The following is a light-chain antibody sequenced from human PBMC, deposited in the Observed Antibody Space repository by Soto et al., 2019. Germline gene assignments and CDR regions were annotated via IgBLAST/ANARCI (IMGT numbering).Light chain of an antibody. V-gene: IGKV3-11*01. Sequence: EIVLTQSPATLSLSPGERATLSCRASQSVSSYLAWYQQKPGQAPRLLIYDASNRATGIPARFSGSGSGTDFTLTICSLEPEDFAVYYCQQRSNWPSTFGGGTKVEIK. CDR3: QQRSNWPST. CDR2: DAS. J-gene: IGKJ4*01. CDR1: QSVSSY.